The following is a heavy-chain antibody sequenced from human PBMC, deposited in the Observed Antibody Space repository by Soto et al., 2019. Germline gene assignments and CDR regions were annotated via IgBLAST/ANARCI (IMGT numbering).Heavy chain of an antibody. CDR3: ARSLWSGYCDLDYYFDY. D-gene: IGHD3-3*01. V-gene: IGHV1-18*01. Sequence: ASVKVSCKASGYTFTSYGISWVRQAPGQGLEWMGWISAYNGNTNYAQKLQGRVTMTTDTSTSTAYMELRSLRSDDTAVYYCARSLWSGYCDLDYYFDYWGQGTLVTVSS. CDR2: ISAYNGNT. CDR1: GYTFTSYG. J-gene: IGHJ4*02.